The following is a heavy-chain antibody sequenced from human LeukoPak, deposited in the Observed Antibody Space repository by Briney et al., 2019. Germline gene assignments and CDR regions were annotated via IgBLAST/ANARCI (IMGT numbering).Heavy chain of an antibody. V-gene: IGHV1-69*01. CDR1: GGTFSSYA. CDR3: ARGHPPSYYDFWSGYYLPDFDY. CDR2: IIPIFGTA. Sequence: GASVKVSCKASGGTFSSYAISWVRQAPGQGLEWMGGIIPIFGTANYAQKFQGRVTITADESTSTAYMELSSLRSVDTAVYYCARGHPPSYYDFWSGYYLPDFDYWGQGTLVTVSS. D-gene: IGHD3-3*01. J-gene: IGHJ4*02.